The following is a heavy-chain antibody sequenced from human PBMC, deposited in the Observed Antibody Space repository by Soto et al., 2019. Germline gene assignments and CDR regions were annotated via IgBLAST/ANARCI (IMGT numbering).Heavy chain of an antibody. CDR3: ATTGGYGTPGDY. Sequence: QVHLQEWGPGLVKPSQTLSLNCTVSGGSVSSGDYYWTWIRQHPGKGLEWIGYISYTGSTYYNPSLESRVSISVDTSRTHFSLRLNSVTAADTAVYYCATTGGYGTPGDYWGQGTLVTVSS. CDR2: ISYTGST. CDR1: GGSVSSGDYY. V-gene: IGHV4-31*03. J-gene: IGHJ4*02. D-gene: IGHD5-12*01.